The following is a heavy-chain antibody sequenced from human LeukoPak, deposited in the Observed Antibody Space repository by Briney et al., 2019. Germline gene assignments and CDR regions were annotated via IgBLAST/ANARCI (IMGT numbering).Heavy chain of an antibody. J-gene: IGHJ4*02. CDR1: GYTFTGYY. Sequence: ASVKVSCKASGYTFTGYYMHWLRQAPGQGLEWMGWIDPNSGGTNYAQKFQGRVTMTRDTSISTAYMELSRLRSDDTAVYYCARPNCSSTSCYIHYFDYWGQGTLVTVSS. CDR3: ARPNCSSTSCYIHYFDY. D-gene: IGHD2-2*02. CDR2: IDPNSGGT. V-gene: IGHV1-2*02.